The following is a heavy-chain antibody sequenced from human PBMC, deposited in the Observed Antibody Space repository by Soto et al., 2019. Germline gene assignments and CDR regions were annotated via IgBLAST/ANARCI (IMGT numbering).Heavy chain of an antibody. J-gene: IGHJ5*02. D-gene: IGHD2-2*01. V-gene: IGHV1-3*01. CDR3: AAGPQFVVVPAAIVSWFDP. CDR2: INVGNGNT. Sequence: ASVKVSCKASGYTYMSYSMHWVRQAPGQRLEWMGWINVGNGNTKYSQNVQGRVTIYQDTSASTAYMELSSLRSEDTAVYYCAAGPQFVVVPAAIVSWFDPWGQGTLVTVSS. CDR1: GYTYMSYS.